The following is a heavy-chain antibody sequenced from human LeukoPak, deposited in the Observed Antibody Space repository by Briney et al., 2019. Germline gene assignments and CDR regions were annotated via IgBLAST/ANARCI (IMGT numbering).Heavy chain of an antibody. CDR2: INHNAEMI. CDR1: GFTFSSYV. V-gene: IGHV3-48*02. Sequence: SGGSLRLSCAASGFTFSSYVMSWVRQAPGKGLEWIAYINHNAEMIFYPDFVKGRFTISRDNPKKSLYLQMNALRYEDTAIYYCARDHDWAFDLWGQGTLVTVSS. J-gene: IGHJ4*02. CDR3: ARDHDWAFDL. D-gene: IGHD3-9*01.